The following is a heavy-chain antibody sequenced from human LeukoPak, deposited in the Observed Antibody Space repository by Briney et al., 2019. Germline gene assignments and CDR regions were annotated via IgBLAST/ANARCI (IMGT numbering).Heavy chain of an antibody. J-gene: IGHJ4*02. V-gene: IGHV3-48*01. D-gene: IGHD3-10*01. CDR3: ARVPYYYGSGSYYEIN. Sequence: GGSLRLSCAASGFTFSSYSMNWVRQAPGKGLEWVSYISSSSSTIYYADSVKGRFTISRDNSKNTLYLQVNSLRAEDTAVYYCARVPYYYGSGSYYEINWGQGTLVTVSS. CDR1: GFTFSSYS. CDR2: ISSSSSTI.